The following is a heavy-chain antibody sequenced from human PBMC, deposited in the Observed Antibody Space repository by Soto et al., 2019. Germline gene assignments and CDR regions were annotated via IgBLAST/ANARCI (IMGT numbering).Heavy chain of an antibody. CDR2: ISYDGDKK. CDR3: ARDVGVQELDY. J-gene: IGHJ4*02. V-gene: IGHV3-30*03. CDR1: GFSFSSFG. D-gene: IGHD6-6*01. Sequence: QVQLVESGGGVVQPGRSLRLSCAASGFSFSSFGMHWVRQAPGKGLEWVASISYDGDKKYSADSSQGRFTISRDNSKNTLYLQIHSLSAEDTAVYYCARDVGVQELDYWGQGTLVTVSS.